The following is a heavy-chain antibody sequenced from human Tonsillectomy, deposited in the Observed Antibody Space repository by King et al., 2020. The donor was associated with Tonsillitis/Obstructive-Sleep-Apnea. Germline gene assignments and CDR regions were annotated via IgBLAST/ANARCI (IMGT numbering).Heavy chain of an antibody. D-gene: IGHD3-9*01. CDR1: GFTFGDYP. Sequence: VQLVESGGGLVQPGRSLRLSCSASGFTFGDYPLSWVRQAPGKGLEWVGFIRSKPYGGTTEYAASVKGRFTISRDDSKSIAYLQMKSLKTEDTAVYYCTRAFLTGKTLRIYYFYYMVVWGRGTTVTVSS. J-gene: IGHJ6*03. CDR3: TRAFLTGKTLRIYYFYYMVV. V-gene: IGHV3-49*04. CDR2: IRSKPYGGTT.